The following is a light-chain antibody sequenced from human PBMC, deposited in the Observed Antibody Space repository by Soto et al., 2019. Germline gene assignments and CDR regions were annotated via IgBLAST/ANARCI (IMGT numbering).Light chain of an antibody. V-gene: IGKV3-20*01. CDR1: QSVSSN. Sequence: ENVMTQSPATLSVYPGERATLSCRASQSVSSNLAWYQQKPGQAPRLLIYGASTRATGIPDRFSGSGSGTDFTLTISRLEPEDFAIYYCQQYGNSPGTFGQGTKVDIK. CDR3: QQYGNSPGT. J-gene: IGKJ1*01. CDR2: GAS.